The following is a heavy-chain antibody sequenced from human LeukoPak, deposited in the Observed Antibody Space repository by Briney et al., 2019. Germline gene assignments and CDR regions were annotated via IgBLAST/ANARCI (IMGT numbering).Heavy chain of an antibody. Sequence: SGPTLVKPTQTLTLTCTFSGFSLSTSGVGVGWIRHPPGKALGWLALFYWTDDKRYSPSLRRRLTISKDTSKNQVVLTMTNMDPVDTATYYCAHSPYSRSVDYWGQGTLVTVSS. J-gene: IGHJ4*02. D-gene: IGHD6-6*01. CDR3: AHSPYSRSVDY. V-gene: IGHV2-5*01. CDR1: GFSLSTSGVG. CDR2: FYWTDDK.